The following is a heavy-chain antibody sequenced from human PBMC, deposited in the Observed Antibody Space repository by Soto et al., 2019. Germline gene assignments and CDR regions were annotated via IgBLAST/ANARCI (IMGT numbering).Heavy chain of an antibody. CDR2: ISSGSGYI. CDR1: GVNFSSYN. Sequence: GGSLRLSSAASGVNFSSYNMNWVRQAPGKGLEWVSSISSGSGYIYYADSVKGRFTISRDNAKNSLYLQMNSLRAEDTAVYYCARLRESSGSYRRNYYYYGMDVWGQGTTVTVSS. D-gene: IGHD1-26*01. CDR3: ARLRESSGSYRRNYYYYGMDV. V-gene: IGHV3-21*01. J-gene: IGHJ6*02.